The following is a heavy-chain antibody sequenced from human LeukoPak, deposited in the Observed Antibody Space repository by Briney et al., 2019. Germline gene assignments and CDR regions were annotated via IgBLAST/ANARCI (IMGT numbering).Heavy chain of an antibody. Sequence: SETLSLTCTVSGSSISSGYYWDWIRQPPGKGLEWTGSLYHSGNTYYNPSLKSRVTISVDTSKNQFSLKLRSVTAADTAVYYCAREARSVVAAILSGFDPWGQGTLVTVSS. D-gene: IGHD2-2*01. CDR3: AREARSVVAAILSGFDP. J-gene: IGHJ5*02. CDR2: LYHSGNT. CDR1: GSSISSGYY. V-gene: IGHV4-38-2*02.